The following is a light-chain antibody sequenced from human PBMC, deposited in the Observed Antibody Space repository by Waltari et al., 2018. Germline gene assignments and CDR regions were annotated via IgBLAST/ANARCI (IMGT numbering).Light chain of an antibody. J-gene: IGKJ1*01. V-gene: IGKV3-20*01. CDR3: QKYVNLPAT. CDR2: DAS. Sequence: EIVLTQSPGTLSLSPGARATLSCRASQSVGRYLAWYQQKPDQAPRLLIYDASTRATGIPDRFSGSGSGTDFSLTISRLESEDFAVYYCQKYVNLPATFGQGTKVEIK. CDR1: QSVGRY.